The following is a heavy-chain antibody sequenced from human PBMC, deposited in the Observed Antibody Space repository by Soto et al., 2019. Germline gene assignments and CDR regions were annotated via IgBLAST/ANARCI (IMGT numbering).Heavy chain of an antibody. CDR3: AKTTTYYYDSGSYTPDP. CDR2: ISGSGSST. D-gene: IGHD3-10*01. J-gene: IGHJ5*02. Sequence: GGSLRLSCAASGFTFSNYAMNWVRQAPGKGLEWVSGISGSGSSTFYADSVKGRFTISRDNSKSTLYLQMNSLRAEDTAVYYCAKTTTYYYDSGSYTPDPWGQGTLVTVSS. V-gene: IGHV3-23*01. CDR1: GFTFSNYA.